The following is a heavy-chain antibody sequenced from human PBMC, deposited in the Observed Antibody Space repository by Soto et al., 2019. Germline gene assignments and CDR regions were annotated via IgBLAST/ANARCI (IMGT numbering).Heavy chain of an antibody. CDR2: ISSDGSST. Sequence: GSLRLSCVASGFTFSSYAMSWVRQAPGKGLEWVSGISSDGSSTVYTDSVKGRFTISRDNSKNTLYLQMNSLRAEDTAVYYCATRTTVPGRPFDFWGLGTLVTVSS. J-gene: IGHJ4*02. CDR1: GFTFSSYA. CDR3: ATRTTVPGRPFDF. D-gene: IGHD6-19*01. V-gene: IGHV3-23*01.